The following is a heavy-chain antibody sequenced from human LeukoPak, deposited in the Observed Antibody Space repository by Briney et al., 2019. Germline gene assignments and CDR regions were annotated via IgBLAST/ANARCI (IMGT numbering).Heavy chain of an antibody. CDR2: ISYDGSNK. V-gene: IGHV3-30-3*01. D-gene: IGHD4-17*01. J-gene: IGHJ5*02. CDR3: AKDRYGDYVPWFDP. CDR1: GFTFSSYA. Sequence: PGRSLRLSCAASGFTFSSYAMHWVRQAPGKGLEWVAVISYDGSNKYYADSVKGRFTISRDNSKNTLYLQMNSLRAEDTAVYYCAKDRYGDYVPWFDPWGQGTLVTVSS.